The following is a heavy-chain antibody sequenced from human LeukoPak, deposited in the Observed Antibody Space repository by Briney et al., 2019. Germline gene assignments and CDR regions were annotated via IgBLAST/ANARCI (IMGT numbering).Heavy chain of an antibody. V-gene: IGHV1-18*01. CDR1: GYTFTSYG. CDR2: ISAYNGNT. Sequence: ASVKVSCKASGYTFTSYGISWVRQAPGQGLEWMGWISAYNGNTNYAQKLQGRVTMTTDTSTSTVYMELRSLRSDDTAVYYCARWGIMITFGGVIGPDHYGMDVWGQGTTVTVSS. CDR3: ARWGIMITFGGVIGPDHYGMDV. D-gene: IGHD3-16*02. J-gene: IGHJ6*02.